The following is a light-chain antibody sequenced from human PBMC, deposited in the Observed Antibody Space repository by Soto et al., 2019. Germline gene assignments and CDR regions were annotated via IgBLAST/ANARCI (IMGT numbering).Light chain of an antibody. CDR1: QGINSW. Sequence: DIQMTQSPSSVSASVGDRVTITCRASQGINSWLAWYQQKPGRAPKLLIYAASSSQSGVPSRFSGSGSGTDFTLTISSLQPEDFATYYCHQLNSFPITFGQGTRLEIK. CDR2: AAS. CDR3: HQLNSFPIT. V-gene: IGKV1D-12*01. J-gene: IGKJ5*01.